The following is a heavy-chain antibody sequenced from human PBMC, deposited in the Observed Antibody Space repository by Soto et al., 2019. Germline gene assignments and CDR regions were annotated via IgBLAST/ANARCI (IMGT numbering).Heavy chain of an antibody. V-gene: IGHV4-4*02. CDR3: AFPATADFDY. CDR2: IYHSGTT. D-gene: IGHD6-13*01. Sequence: QVQLPESGPGLVKPSGTLSLTCAVSGGSISSTNWWPWVRQSPGRGLEWIGEIYHSGTTNYSPSLKSRVNIAVDMSTNHLSLTLISVTAADTAVYYCAFPATADFDYWGKGILVTVSS. J-gene: IGHJ4*02. CDR1: GGSISSTNW.